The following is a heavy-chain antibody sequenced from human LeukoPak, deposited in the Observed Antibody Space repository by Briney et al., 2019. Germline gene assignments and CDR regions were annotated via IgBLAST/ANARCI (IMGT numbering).Heavy chain of an antibody. D-gene: IGHD1-14*01. CDR1: GGSISSSSYY. CDR3: ARNQYYYYMDV. CDR2: IYYSGST. Sequence: SSGTLSLTCTVSGGSISSSSYYWGWIRQPPGKGLEWIGSIYYSGSTYYNPSLKSRVTISVDTSKNQFSLKLSSVTAADTAVYYCARNQYYYYMDVWGKGTTVTVSS. V-gene: IGHV4-39*01. J-gene: IGHJ6*03.